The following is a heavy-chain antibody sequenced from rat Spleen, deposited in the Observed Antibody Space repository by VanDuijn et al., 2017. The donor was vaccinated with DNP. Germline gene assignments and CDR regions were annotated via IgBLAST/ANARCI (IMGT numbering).Heavy chain of an antibody. CDR2: IISSGGST. CDR1: GFTFSNYG. V-gene: IGHV5S13*01. CDR3: ATSSYYGYDYGFGY. D-gene: IGHD1-7*01. Sequence: EVQLVESGGGLVQPGRSLKLSCAASGFTFSNYGMAWVRQVPGKGLEWVASIISSGGSTYYADSVKGRFTISRENAKNTLYLQMHSLRSEDTATYYCATSSYYGYDYGFGYWGQGTLVTVSS. J-gene: IGHJ3*01.